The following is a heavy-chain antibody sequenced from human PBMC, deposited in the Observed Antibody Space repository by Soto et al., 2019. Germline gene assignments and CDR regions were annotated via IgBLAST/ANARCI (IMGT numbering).Heavy chain of an antibody. Sequence: TFSDYWMTWVRQAPGKGLEWVANIKQDGSEKYYLDSMKGRFTISRDNAENSLYLQMNSLRAEDTAVYFCTRTSVATPGTYWGQGTLVTVSS. J-gene: IGHJ4*02. V-gene: IGHV3-7*05. CDR2: IKQDGSEK. CDR1: TFSDYW. D-gene: IGHD6-13*01. CDR3: TRTSVATPGTY.